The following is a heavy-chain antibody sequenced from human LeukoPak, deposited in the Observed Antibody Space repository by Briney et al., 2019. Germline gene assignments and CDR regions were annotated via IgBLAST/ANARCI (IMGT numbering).Heavy chain of an antibody. D-gene: IGHD2-15*01. CDR2: IYYSGST. V-gene: IGHV4-59*01. J-gene: IGHJ4*02. CDR1: GGSISSYY. CDR3: ARATVADYYFDY. Sequence: SETLSLTCTVSGGSISSYYWSWIGQPPGKGLEWIEYIYYSGSTNYNPSLKSRVTISVDTSKNQFSLKLSSVTAADTAVYYCARATVADYYFDYWGQGTLVTVSS.